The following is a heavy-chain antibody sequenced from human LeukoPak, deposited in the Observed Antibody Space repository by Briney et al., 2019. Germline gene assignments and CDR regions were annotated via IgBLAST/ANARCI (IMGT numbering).Heavy chain of an antibody. CDR1: GFTFSNYN. Sequence: GGSLRLSCAASGFTFSNYNINWVRQAPGQGLEWVSSISSTSTYIYYAGSVKGRFTISRDNAKNSLYLQMNRLRAEDTAVYYCATDKTPATWYFDLWGRGTLGTVSS. CDR3: ATDKTPATWYFDL. V-gene: IGHV3-21*01. D-gene: IGHD2-2*01. CDR2: ISSTSTYI. J-gene: IGHJ2*01.